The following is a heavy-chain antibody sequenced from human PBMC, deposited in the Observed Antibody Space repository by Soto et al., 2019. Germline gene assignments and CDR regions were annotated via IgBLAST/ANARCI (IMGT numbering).Heavy chain of an antibody. Sequence: PGGSLRLSCAASGFTFNSYAMTWVRQAPGKGLEWVSTISGSGGSTYYADSVKGRFTISRDNSKNTLYLQMNSLRAEDTAVYYCAKDLRRGGGSSWYVDYWGQGTLVTVSS. V-gene: IGHV3-23*01. CDR2: ISGSGGST. CDR1: GFTFNSYA. CDR3: AKDLRRGGGSSWYVDY. J-gene: IGHJ4*02. D-gene: IGHD6-13*01.